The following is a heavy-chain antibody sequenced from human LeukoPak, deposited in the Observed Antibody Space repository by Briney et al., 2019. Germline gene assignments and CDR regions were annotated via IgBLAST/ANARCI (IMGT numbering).Heavy chain of an antibody. J-gene: IGHJ4*02. CDR2: ISGSGITT. CDR1: GFTFSNYV. Sequence: GGSLRLSCAASGFTFSNYVMGWVRQPPGEGLQWVSVISGSGITTYYARSVKGRFTISRDNSKNPLYLQMNKLRAEDTAIYYCAKTGLYSSSSRGYLDYWGQGTMVTVSS. CDR3: AKTGLYSSSSRGYLDY. V-gene: IGHV3-23*01. D-gene: IGHD6-6*01.